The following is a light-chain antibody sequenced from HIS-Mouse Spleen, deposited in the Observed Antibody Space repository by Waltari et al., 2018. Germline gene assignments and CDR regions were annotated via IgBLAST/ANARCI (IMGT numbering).Light chain of an antibody. V-gene: IGLV2-14*03. CDR3: SSYTSSSFNVV. CDR1: SSDVGGYNY. CDR2: DVS. J-gene: IGLJ2*01. Sequence: QSALTQPASVSGSPGQSITISCTGTSSDVGGYNYVSWYQQHPGKAPKLMISDVSNRPSGVSTRFSGSKSGNTASLTISGLQAEDEADYYCSSYTSSSFNVVFGGGTKLTVL.